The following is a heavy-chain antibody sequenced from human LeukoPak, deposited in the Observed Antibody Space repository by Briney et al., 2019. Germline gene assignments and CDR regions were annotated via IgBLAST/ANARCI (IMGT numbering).Heavy chain of an antibody. Sequence: PGGSLRLSCAASGFSVSSNHMSWVRQAPGKGLEWVSIIYSGGSTYYADSVKGRFTISRDISKNTLYLQMNSLRAEDTAVYYCARDLGGATVWGQGTLVTVSS. D-gene: IGHD1-26*01. CDR3: ARDLGGATV. CDR1: GFSVSSNH. V-gene: IGHV3-53*01. J-gene: IGHJ4*02. CDR2: IYSGGST.